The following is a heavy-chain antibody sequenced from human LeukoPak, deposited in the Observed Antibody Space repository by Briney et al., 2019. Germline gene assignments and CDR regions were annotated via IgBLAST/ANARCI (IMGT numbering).Heavy chain of an antibody. CDR1: GGSISSGGYS. D-gene: IGHD3-22*01. CDR3: ARVYDSSGYIDY. CDR2: IYHSGST. Sequence: SETLSLTWAVSGGSISSGGYSWSWIRQPPGKGLEWIGYIYHSGSTYYNPSLKSRVTISVDRSKNQFSLKLSSVTAADTAVYYCARVYDSSGYIDYWGQGTLVTVSS. V-gene: IGHV4-30-2*01. J-gene: IGHJ4*02.